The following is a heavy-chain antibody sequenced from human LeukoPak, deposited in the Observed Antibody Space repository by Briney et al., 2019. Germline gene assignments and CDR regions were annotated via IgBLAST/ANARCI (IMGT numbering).Heavy chain of an antibody. CDR3: ARDNGFWSGYWGAQSDYYYYYMDV. V-gene: IGHV4-4*07. CDR2: IYTSGST. CDR1: GGSISSYY. J-gene: IGHJ6*03. Sequence: SETLSLTCTVSGGSISSYYWSWIRQPAGKGLEWIGRIYTSGSTNYNPSLKSRVTMSVDTSKNQFSLKLSSVTAADTAVYYCARDNGFWSGYWGAQSDYYYYYMDVWGKGTTVTVSS. D-gene: IGHD3-3*01.